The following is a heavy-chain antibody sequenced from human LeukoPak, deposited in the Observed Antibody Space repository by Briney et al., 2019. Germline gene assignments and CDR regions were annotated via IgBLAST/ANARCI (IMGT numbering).Heavy chain of an antibody. CDR1: GGSISSGGYY. CDR2: IYYSGST. D-gene: IGHD3-22*01. CDR3: ARGETYYYDSSGYFPRW. J-gene: IGHJ4*02. V-gene: IGHV4-31*03. Sequence: PSETQSLTCTVSGGSISSGGYYWSWIRQHPGKGLEWIGYIYYSGSTYYNPSLKSRVTISVDTSKNRFSLKLSSVTAADTAVYYCARGETYYYDSSGYFPRWWGQGTLVTVSS.